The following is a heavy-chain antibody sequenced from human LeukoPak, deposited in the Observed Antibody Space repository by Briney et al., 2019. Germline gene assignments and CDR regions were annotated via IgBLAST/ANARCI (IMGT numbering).Heavy chain of an antibody. Sequence: PGGSLRLSCSASGFTFSSYAMHWVRQAPGKGLEYVSAISSNGGSTYYADSVKGRFTISRDNSKNTLYLQMSSLRAEDTAVYYCVKAVNYDILTGYYNVPPFDYWGQGTLVTVSS. D-gene: IGHD3-9*01. CDR2: ISSNGGST. J-gene: IGHJ4*02. CDR1: GFTFSSYA. CDR3: VKAVNYDILTGYYNVPPFDY. V-gene: IGHV3-64D*06.